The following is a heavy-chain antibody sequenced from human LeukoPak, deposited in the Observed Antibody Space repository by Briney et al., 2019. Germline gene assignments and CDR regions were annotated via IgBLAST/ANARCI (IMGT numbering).Heavy chain of an antibody. CDR2: IKQDGSEE. V-gene: IGHV3-7*03. J-gene: IGHJ4*02. Sequence: PGGSLRLSCASSGFIFGNYWMGWVRQAPGKGLEWVAYIKQDGSEEYYVDSVKGRFSISRDNAENTLYLQMNSLRAEDTAVYYCAKDLAAAGHWGQGTLVTVSS. CDR1: GFIFGNYW. CDR3: AKDLAAAGH. D-gene: IGHD6-13*01.